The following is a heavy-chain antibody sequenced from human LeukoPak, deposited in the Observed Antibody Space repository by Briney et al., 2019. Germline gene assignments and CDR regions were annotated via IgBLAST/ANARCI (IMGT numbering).Heavy chain of an antibody. J-gene: IGHJ4*02. CDR1: GGSISSGGYY. Sequence: PSQTLSLTCTVSGGSISSGGYYWRWIRQHPGTGLEWIGYIYYSGSTYYNPSLKSRVTISVDTSKNQFSLKLSSVTAADTAVYYCARDVGYYYYFDYWGQGTLVTVSS. CDR3: ARDVGYYYYFDY. V-gene: IGHV4-31*03. D-gene: IGHD3-3*01. CDR2: IYYSGST.